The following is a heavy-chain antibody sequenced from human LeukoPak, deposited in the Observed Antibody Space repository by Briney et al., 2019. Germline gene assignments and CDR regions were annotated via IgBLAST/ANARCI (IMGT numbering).Heavy chain of an antibody. V-gene: IGHV3-66*01. Sequence: PGGSLRLSCAASGLTLRSNYIRWLRQAPGKGLAGVSGIYSGCSTYYPDSVKGRFTISRDNYKNTLYLQMNSLRAEDTAVYYCARDNGYSSSYYWFDPWGQGTLVTVSS. CDR3: ARDNGYSSSYYWFDP. CDR1: GLTLRSNY. CDR2: IYSGCST. J-gene: IGHJ5*02. D-gene: IGHD6-6*01.